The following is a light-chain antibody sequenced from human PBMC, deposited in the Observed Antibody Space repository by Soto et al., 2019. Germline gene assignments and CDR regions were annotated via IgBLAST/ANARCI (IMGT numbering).Light chain of an antibody. V-gene: IGLV2-11*01. CDR2: DVN. J-gene: IGLJ1*01. CDR3: CSYAGSYTFV. Sequence: QSALTQPRSVSGSPGQSVTISCTGTSSDVGTYNYVSWYQQHPGKAPKVMIYDVNKRPSGVPDRFSGSKSGNMASLTISGLQAEDEADYYCCSYAGSYTFVFGTGTKVTVL. CDR1: SSDVGTYNY.